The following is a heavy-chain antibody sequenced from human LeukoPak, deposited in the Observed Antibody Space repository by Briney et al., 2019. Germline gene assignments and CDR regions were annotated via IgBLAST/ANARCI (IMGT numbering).Heavy chain of an antibody. D-gene: IGHD3-22*01. Sequence: GESLQISCKGSGYSFTSYWIGWVRQMSGKGLEWMGIIYPGDSDTRYSPSFQGQVTISADKCISTAYLQWSSLKASDTAMYYCARQTLYYYDSSGYYHVYFDYWGQGTLVTVSS. CDR2: IYPGDSDT. V-gene: IGHV5-51*01. CDR3: ARQTLYYYDSSGYYHVYFDY. CDR1: GYSFTSYW. J-gene: IGHJ4*02.